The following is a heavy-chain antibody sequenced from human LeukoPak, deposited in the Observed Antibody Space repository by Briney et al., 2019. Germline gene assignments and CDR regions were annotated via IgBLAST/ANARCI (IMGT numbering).Heavy chain of an antibody. CDR2: IYYSGST. J-gene: IGHJ4*02. V-gene: IGHV4-59*01. D-gene: IGHD5-18*01. CDR3: ARGGYSYGPTLNY. Sequence: SETLSLTCTVSGGSISSYYWSWIRQPPGKRLEWIGYIYYSGSTNYNPSLKSRVTISVDTSKNQFSLKLSSVTAADTAVYYCARGGYSYGPTLNYWGQGTLVTVSS. CDR1: GGSISSYY.